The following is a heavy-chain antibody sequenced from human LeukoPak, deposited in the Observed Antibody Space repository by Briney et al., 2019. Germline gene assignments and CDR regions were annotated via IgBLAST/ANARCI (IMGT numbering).Heavy chain of an antibody. Sequence: SQTLSLTCTVSGGSLSSGSYYWGWIRQPAGTGLEWIGRIYTSGSTNYNPSLKSRVTISVDTSKNQFSLKLSSVTAADTAVYYCARGTVTPYYYYGMDVWGQGTTVTVSS. CDR3: ARGTVTPYYYYGMDV. J-gene: IGHJ6*02. CDR2: IYTSGST. CDR1: GGSLSSGSYY. D-gene: IGHD4-17*01. V-gene: IGHV4-61*02.